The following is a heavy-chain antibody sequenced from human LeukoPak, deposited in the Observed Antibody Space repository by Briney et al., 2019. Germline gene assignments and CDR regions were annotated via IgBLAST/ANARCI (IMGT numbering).Heavy chain of an antibody. CDR3: AREAIFGVVIIFRRELNWFDP. D-gene: IGHD3-3*01. V-gene: IGHV4-4*07. CDR1: GGSISSYY. J-gene: IGHJ5*02. Sequence: SETLSLTCTVSGGSISSYYWSWIRQPAGRGLDWIGRIYTSGSTNYNPSLKSRVTMSVDTSKNQFSLKLSSVTAADTAVYYCAREAIFGVVIIFRRELNWFDPWGQGTLVTVSS. CDR2: IYTSGST.